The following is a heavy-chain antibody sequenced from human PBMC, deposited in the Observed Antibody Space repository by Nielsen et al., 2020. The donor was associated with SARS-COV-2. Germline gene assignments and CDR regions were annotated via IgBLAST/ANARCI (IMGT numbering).Heavy chain of an antibody. CDR3: ARLVVTPLWLLDY. Sequence: SETLSLTCTVSGGSISSSSYYWGWIRQPPGKGLEWIGSIYYSGSTYYNPSLKSRVTISVDTSKNQFSLKLSSVTAADTAVYYCARLVVTPLWLLDYWGQGTLVTVSS. D-gene: IGHD4-23*01. V-gene: IGHV4-39*01. CDR1: GGSISSSSYY. CDR2: IYYSGST. J-gene: IGHJ4*02.